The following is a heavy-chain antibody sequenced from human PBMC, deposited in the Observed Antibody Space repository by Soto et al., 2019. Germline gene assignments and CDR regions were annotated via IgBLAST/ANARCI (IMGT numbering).Heavy chain of an antibody. J-gene: IGHJ5*02. CDR2: IIPILGIA. V-gene: IGHV1-69*04. CDR1: GGTFSSYT. CDR3: ARDGMKEYQLPLGFDP. D-gene: IGHD2-2*01. Sequence: ASVKVSCKASGGTFSSYTISWVRQAPGQGLEWMGRIIPILGIANYAQKFQGRVTITADKSTSTAYMELSSLRSEDTAVYYCARDGMKEYQLPLGFDPWGQGTLVTVSS.